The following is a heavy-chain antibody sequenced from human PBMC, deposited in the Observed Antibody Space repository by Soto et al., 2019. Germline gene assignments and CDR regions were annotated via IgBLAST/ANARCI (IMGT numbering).Heavy chain of an antibody. CDR2: IHYSGST. CDR1: VVSISSYY. V-gene: IGHV4-59*01. J-gene: IGHJ4*02. Sequence: PPETLSLTCTVSVVSISSYYWSWIRQPPGKGLEWIGYIHYSGSTKYNPSLKSRVSISVDTSKSQFSLKLSSVTAADTAVYYCARVGWTTVGYYFDYWGQGALVTVSS. D-gene: IGHD4-17*01. CDR3: ARVGWTTVGYYFDY.